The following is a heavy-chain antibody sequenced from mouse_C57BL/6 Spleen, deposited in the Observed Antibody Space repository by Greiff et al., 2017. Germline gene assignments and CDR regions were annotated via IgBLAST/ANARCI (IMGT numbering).Heavy chain of an antibody. CDR3: ARHIYGSSPYWYFDV. D-gene: IGHD1-1*01. CDR1: GYTFTDYN. Sequence: EVQLQQSGPELVKPGASVKIPCKASGYTFTDYNMDWVKQSHGKSLEWIGDINPNNGGTIYNQKFKGKATLTVDKSSSTAYMELRSLTSEDTAVYYWARHIYGSSPYWYFDVWGTGTTVTVSS. J-gene: IGHJ1*03. CDR2: INPNNGGT. V-gene: IGHV1-18*01.